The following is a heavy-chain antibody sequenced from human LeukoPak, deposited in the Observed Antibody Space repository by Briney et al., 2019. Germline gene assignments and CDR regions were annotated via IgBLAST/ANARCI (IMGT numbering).Heavy chain of an antibody. V-gene: IGHV3-21*04. Sequence: PGGSLRLSCAASGFTFSTYSMNWVRQAPGKGLEWVSSISSSSSYIYYADSVKGRFTISRDNSKNTLYLQMNSLRAEDTAVYYCAKEVLGVQYVLLWFGESDYWGQGTLVTVSS. J-gene: IGHJ4*02. CDR2: ISSSSSYI. D-gene: IGHD3-10*01. CDR3: AKEVLGVQYVLLWFGESDY. CDR1: GFTFSTYS.